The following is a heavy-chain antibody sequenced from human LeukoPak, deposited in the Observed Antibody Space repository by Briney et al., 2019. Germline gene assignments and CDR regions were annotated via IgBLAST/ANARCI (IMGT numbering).Heavy chain of an antibody. V-gene: IGHV1-2*02. CDR2: INPNSGGT. J-gene: IGHJ4*02. CDR1: GYTFTGYY. D-gene: IGHD7-27*01. Sequence: GASVKVSCKASGYTFTGYYIHWVRQAPGQGLEWMGWINPNSGGTNYAQKFQGRVTMTLDTSISTAHMELSRLKSDDTAIYYCARGGRTGDLAGFGYWGQGTLVTVSS. CDR3: ARGGRTGDLAGFGY.